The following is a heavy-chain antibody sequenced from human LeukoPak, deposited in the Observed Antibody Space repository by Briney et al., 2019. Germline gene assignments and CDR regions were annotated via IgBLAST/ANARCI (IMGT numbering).Heavy chain of an antibody. CDR1: GFTFSSYQ. CDR3: AKYVQEAYDYVDY. Sequence: GGSLRLSCAASGFTFSSYQMTWVRQAPGKGLEWVSAISGSGDSTYYADSVKGRFTISRDNSKNTLYLQMNSLRAEDTAVYYCAKYVQEAYDYVDYWGQGTLVTVSS. CDR2: ISGSGDST. D-gene: IGHD3-16*01. J-gene: IGHJ4*02. V-gene: IGHV3-23*01.